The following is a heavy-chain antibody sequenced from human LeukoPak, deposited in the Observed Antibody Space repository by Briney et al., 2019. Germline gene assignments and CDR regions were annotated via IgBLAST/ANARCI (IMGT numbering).Heavy chain of an antibody. D-gene: IGHD3-10*01. CDR2: ISAYNGNT. V-gene: IGHV1-18*01. CDR1: GYTFTSYG. Sequence: ASVKVSCKASGYTFTSYGISWVRQAPGQGLEWMGWISAYNGNTNYAQKLQGRVTMTTDTSTSTAYMELRSLRAEDTAVYYCARDRGSTNVIRGVNYFWGQGTLVTVSS. CDR3: ARDRGSTNVIRGVNYF. J-gene: IGHJ4*02.